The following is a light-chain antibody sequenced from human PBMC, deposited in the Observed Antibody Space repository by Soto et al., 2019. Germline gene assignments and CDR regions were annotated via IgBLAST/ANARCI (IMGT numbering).Light chain of an antibody. CDR1: SSDFGTFNL. J-gene: IGLJ2*01. CDR3: CSYPGSRLV. Sequence: QSVLAQPASVSGSPGQSITFSCTGASSDFGTFNLVSWYQQYPGKAPKLIIFEVNKRPPGISNRFSGSKSGNTASLTISGLQAEDEADYYCCSYPGSRLVFGGGTKLTVL. CDR2: EVN. V-gene: IGLV2-23*02.